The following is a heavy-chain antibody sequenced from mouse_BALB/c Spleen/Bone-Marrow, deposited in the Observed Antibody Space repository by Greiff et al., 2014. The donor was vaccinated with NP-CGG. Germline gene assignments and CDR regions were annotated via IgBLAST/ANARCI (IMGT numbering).Heavy chain of an antibody. D-gene: IGHD2-10*02. CDR2: ISDGGGYT. V-gene: IGHV5-4*02. CDR1: GFTFSDYY. J-gene: IGHJ4*01. Sequence: EVHLVESGGGLVKPGGSLKLSCAASGFTFSDYYTYWVRQTPEKRLEWVATISDGGGYTYYPDSVWGRFTISRDNAKNNLYLQMSSLKSEDTAMYYCARSGERYGAMDYWGQGTSVTVFS. CDR3: ARSGERYGAMDY.